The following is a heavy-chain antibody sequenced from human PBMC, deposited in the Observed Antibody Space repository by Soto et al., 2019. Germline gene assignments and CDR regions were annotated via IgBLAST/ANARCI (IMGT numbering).Heavy chain of an antibody. CDR2: ISSSSSYT. CDR3: XRDHXRXXGYDYVDY. Sequence: QVQLVESGGGLVKPGGSLRLSCAXSGFTFSDYYMSWIRQAPGKGLEWVSYISSSSSYTNYADSVKGRFTISRDNAKNSLYLQMNSLRAEDTAVYYCXRDHXRXXGYDYVDYWGQGTLVTVSS. CDR1: GFTFSDYY. V-gene: IGHV3-11*05. D-gene: IGHD5-12*01. J-gene: IGHJ4*02.